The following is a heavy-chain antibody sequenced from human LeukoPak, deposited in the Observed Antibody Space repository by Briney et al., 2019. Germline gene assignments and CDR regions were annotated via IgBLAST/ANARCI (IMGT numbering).Heavy chain of an antibody. J-gene: IGHJ6*02. CDR1: GFTFDDYA. CDR3: AKDMGRISGWYGLDYYYGMDV. CDR2: ISWNSGSI. V-gene: IGHV3-9*01. Sequence: GGSLRLSCAASGFTFDDYAMHWVRQAPGKGLEWVSGISWNSGSIGYADSVKGRFTISRDNAKNSLYLQMNSLRAEDTALYYCAKDMGRISGWYGLDYYYGMDVWGQGTTVTVSS. D-gene: IGHD6-19*01.